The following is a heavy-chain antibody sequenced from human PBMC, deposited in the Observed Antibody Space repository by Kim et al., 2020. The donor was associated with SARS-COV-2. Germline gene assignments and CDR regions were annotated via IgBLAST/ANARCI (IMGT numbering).Heavy chain of an antibody. CDR2: IYSSGST. V-gene: IGHV4-61*02. D-gene: IGHD4-17*01. CDR3: TRDTTAYYYYGMDV. Sequence: SETLFLTCTVSVGSISSGSYYWNWIRQPAGKGLEWIGRIYSSGSTNYNPSLKSRVTISVDTSKNQFSLKLSSVTAADTAVYYCTRDTTAYYYYGMDVWGQGTTVTVSS. J-gene: IGHJ6*02. CDR1: VGSISSGSYY.